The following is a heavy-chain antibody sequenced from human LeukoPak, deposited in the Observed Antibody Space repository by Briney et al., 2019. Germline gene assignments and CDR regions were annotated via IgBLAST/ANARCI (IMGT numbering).Heavy chain of an antibody. Sequence: GGSLRLSCAASGFTFSSYAMHWVRQAPGKGLEWVSAISGSGGSTYYADSVKGRFTISRDNSKNTLYLHMNSLRAEDTAVYYCVLYGDYESPDGFDIWGKGQWSPSLQ. V-gene: IGHV3-23*01. D-gene: IGHD4-17*01. J-gene: IGHJ3*02. CDR2: ISGSGGST. CDR3: VLYGDYESPDGFDI. CDR1: GFTFSSYA.